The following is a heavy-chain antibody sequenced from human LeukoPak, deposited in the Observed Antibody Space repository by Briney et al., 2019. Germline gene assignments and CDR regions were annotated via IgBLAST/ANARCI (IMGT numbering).Heavy chain of an antibody. D-gene: IGHD1-26*01. J-gene: IGHJ4*02. CDR3: ARFLQPGATPFDY. V-gene: IGHV3-33*01. CDR2: IWYDGSNK. Sequence: PGGSLRLSCAASGFTFSSYGMYWVRQAPGKGLEWVAVIWYDGSNKYYADSVKGRFTISRDNSKNTLYLQMNSLRAEDTAVYYCARFLQPGATPFDYWGQGTLVTVSS. CDR1: GFTFSSYG.